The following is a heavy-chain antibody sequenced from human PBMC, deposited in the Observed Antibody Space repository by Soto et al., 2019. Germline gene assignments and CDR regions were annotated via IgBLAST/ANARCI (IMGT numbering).Heavy chain of an antibody. J-gene: IGHJ4*02. Sequence: ASVKVSCKASGHTFTSYGISWVRQAPGQGLEWLGWITAYKGNTNYARKLQGRVTMTTDTSTSTAYMELRSLRSEDTAVYYCARDRCSAGICYSVYFDYWGQGTLVTVSS. CDR1: GHTFTSYG. CDR2: ITAYKGNT. D-gene: IGHD2-15*01. CDR3: ARDRCSAGICYSVYFDY. V-gene: IGHV1-18*01.